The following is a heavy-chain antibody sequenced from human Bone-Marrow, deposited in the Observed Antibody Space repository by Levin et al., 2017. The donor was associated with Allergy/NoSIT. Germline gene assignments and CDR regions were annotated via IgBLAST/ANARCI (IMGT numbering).Heavy chain of an antibody. CDR1: GYYFTSFW. J-gene: IGHJ4*02. Sequence: GGSLRLSCQGSGYYFTSFWIGWVRQMPGKGLEWMGIIYPSDSDTRYTPSFQGQVTISVDKSINTAYLPWSNLRGADTAMYYCARLVTTRDPGDFWGQGTQVTVSS. V-gene: IGHV5-51*01. D-gene: IGHD5-24*01. CDR3: ARLVTTRDPGDF. CDR2: IYPSDSDT.